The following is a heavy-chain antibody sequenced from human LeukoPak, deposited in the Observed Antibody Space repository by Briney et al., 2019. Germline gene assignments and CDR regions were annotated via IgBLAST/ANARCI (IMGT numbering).Heavy chain of an antibody. Sequence: GGSLRLSCAASGFTFDDYAMHWVRQAPGKGLEWVSGISWNSGSIGYADSVKGRFTISRDNAKNSLYLQMNSLRAEDTAVYYCARDSPSIVGATTSVDYWGQGTLVTVSS. CDR1: GFTFDDYA. D-gene: IGHD1-26*01. J-gene: IGHJ4*02. CDR3: ARDSPSIVGATTSVDY. CDR2: ISWNSGSI. V-gene: IGHV3-9*01.